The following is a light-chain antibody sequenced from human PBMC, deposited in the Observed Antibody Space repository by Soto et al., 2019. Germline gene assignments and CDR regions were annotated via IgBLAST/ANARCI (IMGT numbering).Light chain of an antibody. CDR2: DAS. J-gene: IGKJ4*01. CDR3: QQRSNWPPLT. V-gene: IGKV3-11*01. CDR1: QKISSY. Sequence: EIVLTQSPGTLSLSPGERATLSCRASQKISSYLAWYQQKPGQAPSLLIYDASNRATGIPARFSGSGSGTDFTLTISSLEPEDFAVYYCQQRSNWPPLTFGGGTKVEIK.